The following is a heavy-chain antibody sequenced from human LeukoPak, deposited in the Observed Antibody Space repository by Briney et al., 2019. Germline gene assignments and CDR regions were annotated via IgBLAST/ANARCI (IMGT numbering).Heavy chain of an antibody. J-gene: IGHJ1*01. D-gene: IGHD1-26*01. V-gene: IGHV3-7*01. CDR1: GFTFSSYW. CDR2: IKQDGSEK. Sequence: GGSLRLSCAASGFTFSSYWMSWVRQAPGKGLEWVANIKQDGSEKYYVDSIKGRFTISRDNAKNSLYLQMDSLRAEDTAVYYCARDPEGGSYYGEYFQHWGQGTLVTVSS. CDR3: ARDPEGGSYYGEYFQH.